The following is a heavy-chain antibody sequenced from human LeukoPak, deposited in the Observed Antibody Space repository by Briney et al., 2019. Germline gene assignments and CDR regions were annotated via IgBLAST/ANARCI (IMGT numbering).Heavy chain of an antibody. V-gene: IGHV4-39*01. Sequence: SETLSLTCTVSGDSISINYNWGWIRKPPGKGLEWIGSIFYSGATYYSPSLKSRVTISVDTSKNQFSLKLSSMTAADTAVYYCVRHRQWLLFPDYWGQGTLVTVSS. CDR2: IFYSGAT. J-gene: IGHJ4*02. CDR3: VRHRQWLLFPDY. D-gene: IGHD6-19*01. CDR1: GDSISINYN.